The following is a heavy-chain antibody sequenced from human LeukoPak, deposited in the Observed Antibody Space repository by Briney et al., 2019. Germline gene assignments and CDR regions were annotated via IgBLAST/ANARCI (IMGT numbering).Heavy chain of an antibody. D-gene: IGHD1-26*01. Sequence: SETLSLTCGGYGGSFSDYVWTWIRQPPGKGLEWIGSIYYSGSTYYNPSLKSRVTISVDTSKNQFSLKLSSVTAADTAVYYCARVLWVLMVDYWGQGTLVTVSS. J-gene: IGHJ4*02. CDR1: GGSFSDYV. CDR3: ARVLWVLMVDY. CDR2: IYYSGST. V-gene: IGHV4-34*01.